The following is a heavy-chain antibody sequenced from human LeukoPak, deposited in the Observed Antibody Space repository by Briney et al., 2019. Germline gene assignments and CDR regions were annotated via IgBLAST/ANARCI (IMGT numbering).Heavy chain of an antibody. CDR2: IKSETDGGTT. D-gene: IGHD3-10*01. J-gene: IGHJ4*02. V-gene: IGHV3-15*01. CDR3: NVYYYGDSGLLSEW. Sequence: GGSLRLSCAASGFTFSDAWMDWVRQAPGKGLEWVGRIKSETDGGTTDYAAPVKGRFIISRDDSQNTLSLQMNSLKTEDTAVYYCNVYYYGDSGLLSEWWGQGTLVTVSS. CDR1: GFTFSDAW.